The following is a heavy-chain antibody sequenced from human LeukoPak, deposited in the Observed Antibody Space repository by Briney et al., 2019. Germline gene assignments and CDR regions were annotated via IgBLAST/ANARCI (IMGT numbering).Heavy chain of an antibody. CDR3: AKSGSIVLMVAS. CDR1: GFTFNNYA. Sequence: PGTSLRLSCAASGFTFNNYAMHWVRQAPGKGLXXVAFTSYDGSSQFYADSVKGRFTISRDNSKNTLYLQLNSLRPEDAAVYYCAKSGSIVLMVASWGQGTLVTVS. J-gene: IGHJ4*02. D-gene: IGHD2-8*01. CDR2: TSYDGSSQ. V-gene: IGHV3-30*18.